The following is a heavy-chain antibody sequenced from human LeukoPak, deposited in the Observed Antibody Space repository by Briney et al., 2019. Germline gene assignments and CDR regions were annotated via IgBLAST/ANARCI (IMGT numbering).Heavy chain of an antibody. J-gene: IGHJ4*02. V-gene: IGHV4-59*01. D-gene: IGHD3-10*01. Sequence: PSETLSLTCTVSGGSISSYYWSLIRQPPGKGLEWIGYIYYSGSTNYNPSLKSRVTISVDTSKNQFSLKLSSVTAADTAVYYCAREWFGESPADWGQGTLVTVSS. CDR3: AREWFGESPAD. CDR2: IYYSGST. CDR1: GGSISSYY.